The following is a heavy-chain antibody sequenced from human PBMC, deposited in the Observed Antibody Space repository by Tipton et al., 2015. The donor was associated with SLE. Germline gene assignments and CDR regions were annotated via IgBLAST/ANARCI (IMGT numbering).Heavy chain of an antibody. D-gene: IGHD3-22*01. CDR2: INWNGGSI. CDR3: ARGDSDYYDSSGFDF. J-gene: IGHJ5*01. V-gene: IGHV3-20*04. CDR1: GFTFDDYG. Sequence: SLRLSCAASGFTFDDYGMSWVRQGPGKGLEWVSGINWNGGSIGYADSVKGRFTISRDNAKNSLYLQMNSLSAEDTALYYCARGDSDYYDSSGFDFWGQGTLVTVSS.